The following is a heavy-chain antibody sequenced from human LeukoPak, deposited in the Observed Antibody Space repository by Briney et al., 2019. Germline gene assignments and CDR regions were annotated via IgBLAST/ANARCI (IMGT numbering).Heavy chain of an antibody. D-gene: IGHD4-23*01. J-gene: IGHJ4*02. Sequence: GGSLRLSCAASGFTFSYYAMHWVRQAPGKGLEYVSAISSDGSGTYYANSVKGRVSISRDNSKNTLYLQMGSPRAEDMAVYYCARVGDNSYFDYWGQGTLVTVSS. V-gene: IGHV3-64*01. CDR3: ARVGDNSYFDY. CDR1: GFTFSYYA. CDR2: ISSDGSGT.